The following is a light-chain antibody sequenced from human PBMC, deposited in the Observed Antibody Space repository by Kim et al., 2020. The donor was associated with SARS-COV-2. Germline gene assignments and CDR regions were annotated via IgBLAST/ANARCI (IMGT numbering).Light chain of an antibody. J-gene: IGLJ3*02. CDR2: RND. Sequence: GQRVTISCSGGRSNVGRNDVYWFQHLPGTAPKLLIERNDQRPSGVPARFSGSKSGTSASLAISGLQPEDDADYYCEAWDDSLNGPVFGGGTKLTVL. CDR3: EAWDDSLNGPV. V-gene: IGLV1-44*01. CDR1: RSNVGRND.